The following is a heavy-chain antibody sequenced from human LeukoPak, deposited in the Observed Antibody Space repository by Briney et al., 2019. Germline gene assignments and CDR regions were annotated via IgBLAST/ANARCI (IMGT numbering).Heavy chain of an antibody. CDR3: ARGLPPRRNYDSRGYYSYYFDY. D-gene: IGHD3-22*01. J-gene: IGHJ4*02. CDR1: GGTFSSYA. V-gene: IGHV1-18*01. CDR2: ISAYNGNT. Sequence: ASVKVSCKASGGTFSSYAISWVRQAPGQGLEWMGWISAYNGNTNYAQKFQGRVTLTTDTSTSTAYMELRSLRSDDTAVYYCARGLPPRRNYDSRGYYSYYFDYWGQGTLVTVSS.